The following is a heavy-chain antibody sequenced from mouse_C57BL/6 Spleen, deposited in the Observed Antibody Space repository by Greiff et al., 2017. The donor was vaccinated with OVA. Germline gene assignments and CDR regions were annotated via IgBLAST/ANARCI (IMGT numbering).Heavy chain of an antibody. J-gene: IGHJ2*01. CDR2: IDPSDSYT. V-gene: IGHV1-50*01. Sequence: QVQLQQPGAELVKPGASVKLSCKASGYTFTSYWMQWVKQRPGQGLEWIGEIDPSDSYTNYNQKFKGKATLTVDTSSSTAYMQLSSLTSEDSAVFYCARSPILGGFDDWGQGTTLTVSS. CDR3: ARSPILGGFDD. CDR1: GYTFTSYW. D-gene: IGHD3-1*01.